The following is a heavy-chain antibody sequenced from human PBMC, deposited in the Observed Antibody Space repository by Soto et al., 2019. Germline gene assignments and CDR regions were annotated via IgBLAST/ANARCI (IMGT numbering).Heavy chain of an antibody. V-gene: IGHV1-18*01. CDR3: ARGPTVGDF. D-gene: IGHD3-16*01. J-gene: IGHJ3*01. CDR2: TYKSNT. Sequence: ASVKVSCKASGYSFTSYGITWVRQAPGQGLEWMGGTYKSNTNYAQKVQGRVTMTTDTSTSTAYMELRGLTADDTAVYYCARGPTVGDFWGQGTVVTVSS. CDR1: GYSFTSYG.